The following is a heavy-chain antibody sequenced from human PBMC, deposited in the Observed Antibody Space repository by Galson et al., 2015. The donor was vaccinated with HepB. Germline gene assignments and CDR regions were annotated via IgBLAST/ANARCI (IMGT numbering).Heavy chain of an antibody. CDR3: AKTGLAYCGGDCSSRVPYYYDSSGTKPLDY. D-gene: IGHD2-21*02. CDR2: ISYDGSNK. V-gene: IGHV3-30*18. J-gene: IGHJ4*02. CDR1: GFTFSSYG. Sequence: SLRLSCAASGFTFSSYGMHWVRQAPGKGLEWVAVISYDGSNKYYADSVKGRFTISRDNSKNTLYLQMNSLRAEDTAVYYCAKTGLAYCGGDCSSRVPYYYDSSGTKPLDYWGQGTLVTVSS.